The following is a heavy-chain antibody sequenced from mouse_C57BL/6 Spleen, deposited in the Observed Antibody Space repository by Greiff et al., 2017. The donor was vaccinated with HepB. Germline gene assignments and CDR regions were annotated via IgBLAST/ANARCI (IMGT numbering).Heavy chain of an antibody. D-gene: IGHD1-1*02. V-gene: IGHV1-15*01. CDR1: GYTFTDYE. Sequence: QVQLQQSGAELVRPGASVTLSCKASGYTFTDYEMHWVKQTPVHGLEWIGAIDPETGGTAYNQKFKGKAILTADKSSSTAYMELRSLTSEDSAVYYCTRGVVAGAMDYWGQGTSVTVSS. CDR3: TRGVVAGAMDY. J-gene: IGHJ4*01. CDR2: IDPETGGT.